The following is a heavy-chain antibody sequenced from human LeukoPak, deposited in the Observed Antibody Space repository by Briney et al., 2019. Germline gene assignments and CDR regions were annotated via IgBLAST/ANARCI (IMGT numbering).Heavy chain of an antibody. J-gene: IGHJ5*02. Sequence: GAAVKVSCKASGYTFTYYSIHLVRQAAAEGREWRGWINPNNGGTNSEQKFQGRVTITRDTSSSTAYMELSRLTSDDTAVYYCARDAGIVVVTTTFNWFDPWGQGTLVTVSS. CDR3: ARDAGIVVVTTTFNWFDP. D-gene: IGHD2-2*01. CDR2: INPNNGGT. V-gene: IGHV1-2*02. CDR1: GYTFTYYS.